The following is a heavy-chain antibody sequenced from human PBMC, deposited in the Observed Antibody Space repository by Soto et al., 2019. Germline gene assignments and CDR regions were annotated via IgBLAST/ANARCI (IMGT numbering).Heavy chain of an antibody. CDR1: GFSLTTRGVG. V-gene: IGHV2-5*02. D-gene: IGHD3-10*01. CDR2: IYWDSDK. J-gene: IGHJ4*02. CDR3: QQRPYGHKYYYDY. Sequence: QITLKESGPALVQPTQTRTLTCTFSGFSLTTRGVGVGWIRQPPVKALEWLALIYWDSDKGYSPSLKNRLTITQDYAKNPVVLTKTNLYTVDTATYYCQQRPYGHKYYYDYWCQGTLLTVSS.